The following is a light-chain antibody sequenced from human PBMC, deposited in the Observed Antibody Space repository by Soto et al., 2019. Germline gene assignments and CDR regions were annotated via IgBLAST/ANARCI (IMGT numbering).Light chain of an antibody. CDR3: QQLISFPRT. Sequence: DIQLTQSPSFLSASVGDRVTITCRASLGIRSYLAWYQQKPGKAPKLLIYAASILQNGVPSRFSGSGSGTEFTLTISSLQHEGFATKYCQQLISFPRTFGQGIKVEIK. CDR1: LGIRSY. J-gene: IGKJ1*01. V-gene: IGKV1-9*01. CDR2: AAS.